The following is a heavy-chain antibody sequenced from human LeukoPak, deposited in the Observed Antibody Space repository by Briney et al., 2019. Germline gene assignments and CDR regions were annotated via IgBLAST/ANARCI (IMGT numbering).Heavy chain of an antibody. V-gene: IGHV4-59*08. D-gene: IGHD2-15*01. CDR2: IYYSGST. CDR3: ARHVKRVVVATSAFDI. CDR1: GGSISTYY. Sequence: SETLSLTCTVSGGSISTYYWTWIRQPPGKGLEWIGYIYYSGSTDYNPSLKSRLTISADTSKNQVSLKLSSVTAADTAVYYCARHVKRVVVATSAFDIWGQGAVVIVSS. J-gene: IGHJ3*02.